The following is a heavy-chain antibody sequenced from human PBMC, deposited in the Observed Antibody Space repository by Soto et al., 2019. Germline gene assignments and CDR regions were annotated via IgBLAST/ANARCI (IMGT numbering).Heavy chain of an antibody. CDR2: ISAYNVDT. V-gene: IGHV1-18*01. CDR1: ASIFTRYG. D-gene: IGHD4-17*01. Sequence: QVPLEQSGVEVKKPGASVRVACKTSASIFTRYGFSWVRQAPGQGLEWMGWISAYNVDTKYAQNFQGRVTMTTDTSTRTAYMELRTLRIDDTAVYYCTSDYGDENSWGQGTLVTVSS. J-gene: IGHJ4*02. CDR3: TSDYGDENS.